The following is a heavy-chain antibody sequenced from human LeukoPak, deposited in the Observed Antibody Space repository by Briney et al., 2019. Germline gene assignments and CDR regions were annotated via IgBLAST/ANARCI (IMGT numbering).Heavy chain of an antibody. D-gene: IGHD3-10*01. Sequence: GRSLRLSCAVSGLTFYDYAMHWVRQAPGKGLEWVSGITWNSGTIAHADSVKGRFTISRDNAKNSPYLQVNSLRSEDTALYYCAAGAGIIRYWGQGTLVTVSS. V-gene: IGHV3-9*01. CDR1: GLTFYDYA. J-gene: IGHJ4*02. CDR2: ITWNSGTI. CDR3: AAGAGIIRY.